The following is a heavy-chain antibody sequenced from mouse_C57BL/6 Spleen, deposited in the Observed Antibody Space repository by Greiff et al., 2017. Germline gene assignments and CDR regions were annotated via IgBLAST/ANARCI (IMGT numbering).Heavy chain of an antibody. CDR1: GFTFSDYG. CDR2: ISSGSSTI. Sequence: EVKLVESGGGLVKPGGSLKLSCAASGFTFSDYGMHWVRQAPEKGLEWVAYISSGSSTIYYADTVKGRFTISRDKAKNTLFLQMTRLRSEDTAMYYCARDDGYFDYWGQGTTLTVSS. J-gene: IGHJ2*01. V-gene: IGHV5-17*01. CDR3: ARDDGYFDY. D-gene: IGHD2-3*01.